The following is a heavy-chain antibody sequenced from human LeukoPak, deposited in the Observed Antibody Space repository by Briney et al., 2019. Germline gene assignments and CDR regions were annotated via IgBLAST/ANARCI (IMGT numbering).Heavy chain of an antibody. V-gene: IGHV3-48*01. CDR3: ARDLDYGDYDPLYYFDY. Sequence: GGSLRLSCAASGFTFSSYSMNRVRQAPGKGLEWVSYISSSSSTIYYADSVKGRFTISRDNAKNSLYLQMNSLRAEDTAVYYCARDLDYGDYDPLYYFDYWGQGTLVTVSS. CDR2: ISSSSSTI. CDR1: GFTFSSYS. J-gene: IGHJ4*02. D-gene: IGHD4-17*01.